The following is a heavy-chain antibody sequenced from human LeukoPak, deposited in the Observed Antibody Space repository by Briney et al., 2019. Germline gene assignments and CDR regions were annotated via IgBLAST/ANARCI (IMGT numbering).Heavy chain of an antibody. J-gene: IGHJ4*02. V-gene: IGHV1-8*01. Sequence: ASVKVSCKASGYTFTSYDINWVRQATGQGLEWMGWMSPNSGNTGYAQKFQGRVTMTRNTSISTAYMELSSLRSEDTAVYYCARCHFTTRALGYWGQGTLVTVSS. CDR3: ARCHFTTRALGY. CDR1: GYTFTSYD. D-gene: IGHD3-22*01. CDR2: MSPNSGNT.